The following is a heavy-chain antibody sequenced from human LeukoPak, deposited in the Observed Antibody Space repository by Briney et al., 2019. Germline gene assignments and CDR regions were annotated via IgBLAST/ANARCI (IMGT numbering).Heavy chain of an antibody. Sequence: PSETLSLTCAVYGGSFSGYYWSWIRQPPGKGLEWIGEINHSGSTNYNPSLKSRVTMSVDTSKNQFSLKLSSVTAADTAVYYCARGQLTRITIFGVVIRYGMDVWGQGTTVTVSS. CDR3: ARGQLTRITIFGVVIRYGMDV. D-gene: IGHD3-3*01. J-gene: IGHJ6*02. CDR2: INHSGST. V-gene: IGHV4-34*01. CDR1: GGSFSGYY.